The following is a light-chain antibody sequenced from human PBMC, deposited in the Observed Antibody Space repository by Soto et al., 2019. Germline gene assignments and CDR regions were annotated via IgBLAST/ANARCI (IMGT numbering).Light chain of an antibody. CDR2: AAS. CDR1: QVITND. Sequence: IQMTQSPSSLSASVGDRVTITCRASQVITNDLGWYQQKPGKAPRRLIYAASSLQSGVPSRFSGSGSGTEFTLTISRLQPEDFVTYFCLQHNTYPWTFGQGTKLDIK. CDR3: LQHNTYPWT. V-gene: IGKV1-17*01. J-gene: IGKJ1*01.